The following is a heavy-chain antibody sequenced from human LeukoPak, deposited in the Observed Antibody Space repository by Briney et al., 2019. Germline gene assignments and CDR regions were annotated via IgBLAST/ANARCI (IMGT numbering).Heavy chain of an antibody. Sequence: GGSLRLSCAASGFTFSGSALHWVRQASGKGLEWVGRIRSTANGYATAYAASVKGRFTISRDDSKNTAYLQMDSLKTEDTAVYYCTGNYYGSGSYADFDYWGQGTLVTASS. CDR2: IRSTANGYAT. V-gene: IGHV3-73*01. CDR1: GFTFSGSA. J-gene: IGHJ4*02. D-gene: IGHD3-10*01. CDR3: TGNYYGSGSYADFDY.